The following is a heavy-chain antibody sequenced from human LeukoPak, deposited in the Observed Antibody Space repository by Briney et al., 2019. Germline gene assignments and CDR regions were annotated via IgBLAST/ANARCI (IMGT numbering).Heavy chain of an antibody. CDR3: AREKYYFDY. V-gene: IGHV3-48*03. CDR2: ISSSGSTI. Sequence: GGSLRLSCAASGFTFSSYEMNWVRQAPGKGLEWVSYISSSGSTIYYADSVKGRFTISRDNAKNSLYLQMNSLRAEGTAVYYCAREKYYFDYWGQGTLVTVSS. CDR1: GFTFSSYE. J-gene: IGHJ4*02.